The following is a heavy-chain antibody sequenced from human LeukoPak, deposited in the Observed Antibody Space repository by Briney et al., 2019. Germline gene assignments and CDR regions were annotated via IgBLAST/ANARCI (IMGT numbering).Heavy chain of an antibody. J-gene: IGHJ3*02. D-gene: IGHD2-8*02. CDR3: ARSTWVLFAFDI. V-gene: IGHV3-30-3*01. Sequence: PGGSLRLSCAASGFTFSSYAMHWVRQAPGKGLEWVAVISYDGSNKYYADSVKGRFTISGDNSKNTLYLQMNSLRAEDTAVYYCARSTWVLFAFDIWGQGTMVTVSS. CDR1: GFTFSSYA. CDR2: ISYDGSNK.